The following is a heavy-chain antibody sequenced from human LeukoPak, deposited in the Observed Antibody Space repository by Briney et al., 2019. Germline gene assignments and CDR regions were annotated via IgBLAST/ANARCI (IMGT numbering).Heavy chain of an antibody. J-gene: IGHJ4*02. CDR1: GGSISNYY. D-gene: IGHD3-22*01. CDR2: IYSSGST. CDR3: VRDHYYDGSGYTFGY. V-gene: IGHV4-59*01. Sequence: PSETLSLTCTVSGGSISNYYWSWIRQPPGKGLEWIGYIYSSGSTNYNPSLKGRVTISVDTPKNQFSLKLSSVTAADTAVYYCVRDHYYDGSGYTFGYWGQGTLVTVSS.